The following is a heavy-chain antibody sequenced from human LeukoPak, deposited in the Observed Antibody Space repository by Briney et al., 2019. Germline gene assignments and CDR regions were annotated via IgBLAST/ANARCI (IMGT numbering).Heavy chain of an antibody. CDR2: INHSGST. D-gene: IGHD3-3*01. CDR1: GGSFSGYY. Sequence: SETLSLTCAVYGGSFSGYYWSWIRQPPGKGLEWIGEINHSGSTNYNPSLKSRVTISVDTSKNQFSLKLSSVTAADTAVYYCARLTKAYDFWSGYYKPTEFDYWGQGTLVTVSS. J-gene: IGHJ4*02. CDR3: ARLTKAYDFWSGYYKPTEFDY. V-gene: IGHV4-34*01.